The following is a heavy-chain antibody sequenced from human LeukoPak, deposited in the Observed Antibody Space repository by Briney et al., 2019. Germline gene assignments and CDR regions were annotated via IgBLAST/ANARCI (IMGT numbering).Heavy chain of an antibody. CDR3: ARGTYCYGSGSYKPDGFDI. J-gene: IGHJ3*02. D-gene: IGHD3-10*01. CDR1: GYSLSSGYY. V-gene: IGHV4-38-2*02. CDR2: IYHSGSM. Sequence: SETLSLTCTVSGYSLSSGYYWGWIRQPPGKGLEWIGSIYHSGSMYYNPSLKSRVTISVGTSKNQFSLKLSSVTAADTAVYYCARGTYCYGSGSYKPDGFDIWGQGTMVTVSS.